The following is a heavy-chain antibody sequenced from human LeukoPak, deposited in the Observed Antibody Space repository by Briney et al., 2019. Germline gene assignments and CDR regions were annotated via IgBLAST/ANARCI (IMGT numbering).Heavy chain of an antibody. V-gene: IGHV3-33*01. CDR3: ARVPHDIVVVPAADY. J-gene: IGHJ4*01. Sequence: PGGSLRLSCAASGFTFSSYGMHWVRQAPGKGLEWVAVIWYDGSNKYYADSVKGRFTISRDNSKNTLYLQMNSLRAEDTAVYYCARVPHDIVVVPAADYWGQEPWSPSPQ. CDR1: GFTFSSYG. CDR2: IWYDGSNK. D-gene: IGHD2-2*01.